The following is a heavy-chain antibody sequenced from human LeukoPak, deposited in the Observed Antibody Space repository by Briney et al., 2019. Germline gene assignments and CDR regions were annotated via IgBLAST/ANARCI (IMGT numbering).Heavy chain of an antibody. CDR1: GFTFTTYT. J-gene: IGHJ4*02. CDR3: ARDRDSGSYSFDY. V-gene: IGHV1-69*13. D-gene: IGHD1-26*01. Sequence: GASVKVSCKTSGFTFTTYTMHWVRQAPGQGLEWMGGIIPIFGTANYAQKFQGRVTITADESTSTAYMELSSLRSEDTAVYYCARDRDSGSYSFDYWGQGTLVTVSS. CDR2: IIPIFGTA.